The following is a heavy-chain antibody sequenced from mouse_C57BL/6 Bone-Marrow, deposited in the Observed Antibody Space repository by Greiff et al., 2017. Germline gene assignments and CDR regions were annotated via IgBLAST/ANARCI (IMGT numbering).Heavy chain of an antibody. CDR2: IDPSDSYT. J-gene: IGHJ2*01. CDR3: ARGDLLWVD. Sequence: QVQLKQSGAELVRPGTSVKLSCKASGYTFTSYWMHWVKQRPGQGLEWIGVIDPSDSYTNYNQKFKGKATLTVDTSSSTAYMQLSSLTSEDSAVYYCARGDLLWVDWGQGTTLTVSS. V-gene: IGHV1-59*01. CDR1: GYTFTSYW. D-gene: IGHD2-10*01.